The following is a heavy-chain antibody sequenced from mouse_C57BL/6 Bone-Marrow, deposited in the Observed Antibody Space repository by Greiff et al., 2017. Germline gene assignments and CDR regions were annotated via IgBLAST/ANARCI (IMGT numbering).Heavy chain of an antibody. J-gene: IGHJ3*01. D-gene: IGHD1-1*01. CDR2: ISTGGGST. V-gene: IGHV5-12*01. CDR3: ARQDYYGSSWFAY. CDR1: GFTFSDYY. Sequence: EVHLVESGGGLVQPGGSLKLSCAASGFTFSDYYMYWVRQTPEKRLECVAYISTGGGSTNYPDHVKGRFTISRDNAKNTLYLQMSRLKSQDTAMYYCARQDYYGSSWFAYEGQGTLVTVTA.